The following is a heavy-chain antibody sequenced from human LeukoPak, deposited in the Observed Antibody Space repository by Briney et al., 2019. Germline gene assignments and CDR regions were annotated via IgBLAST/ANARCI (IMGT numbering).Heavy chain of an antibody. J-gene: IGHJ4*02. D-gene: IGHD4/OR15-4a*01. V-gene: IGHV3-48*04. CDR1: GFTFSSYS. CDR2: ISSSSSAK. Sequence: GGSLRLSCAASGFTFSSYSMNWVRQAPGKGLEWVSYISSSSSAKYYADSVKGRFTISRDNAKNSLYLQMNSLRAEDTALYYCAREDEVQNYWGQGTLVTVSS. CDR3: AREDEVQNY.